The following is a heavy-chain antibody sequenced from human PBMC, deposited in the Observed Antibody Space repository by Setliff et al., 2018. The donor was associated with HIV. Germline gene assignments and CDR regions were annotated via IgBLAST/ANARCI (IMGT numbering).Heavy chain of an antibody. CDR3: ARDWGMVYASSHYYMDV. CDR1: GYTFTDYF. J-gene: IGHJ6*03. Sequence: ASVKVSCKASGYTFTDYFLHWVRQAPGQGLEWMGWISPNNGDTTIPRRFRGRVTLTRDTSINTAYLELSGLRSDDTAVYFCARDWGMVYASSHYYMDVWGKGTTVTVSS. CDR2: ISPNNGDT. D-gene: IGHD2-8*01. V-gene: IGHV1-2*02.